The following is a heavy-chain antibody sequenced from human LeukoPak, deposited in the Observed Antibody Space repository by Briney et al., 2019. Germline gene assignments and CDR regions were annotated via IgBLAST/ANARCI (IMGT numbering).Heavy chain of an antibody. CDR2: ISSSSTTI. CDR1: GFTFSSYR. V-gene: IGHV3-48*01. J-gene: IGHJ6*03. Sequence: GGSLRLSCAASGFTFSSYRMNWVRQAPGKGLEWVSYISSSSTTIYYADSVKGRFTISRDNAKNSLYLQMNSLRAEDTALYYCARDRCSGGRCYSLSVGYMDVWGKGTTVTVSS. D-gene: IGHD2-15*01. CDR3: ARDRCSGGRCYSLSVGYMDV.